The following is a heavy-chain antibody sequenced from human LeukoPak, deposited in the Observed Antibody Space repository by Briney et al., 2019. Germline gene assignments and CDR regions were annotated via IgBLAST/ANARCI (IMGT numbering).Heavy chain of an antibody. V-gene: IGHV4-34*01. D-gene: IGHD5-18*01. CDR3: ARGRFFVDTTMAHDY. Sequence: SETLSLTCAVYGGSFSGYCWSWIRQPPGKGLEWIGEINHRGNTNNNPSLKSRVTISVDTSKNRFSLKLSSVTAADTAVYYCARGRFFVDTTMAHDYWGKGTLVTVSS. CDR2: INHRGNT. J-gene: IGHJ4*02. CDR1: GGSFSGYC.